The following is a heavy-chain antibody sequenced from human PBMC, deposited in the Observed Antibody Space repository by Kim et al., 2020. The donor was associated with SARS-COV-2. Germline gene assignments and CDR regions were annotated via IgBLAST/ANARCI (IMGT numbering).Heavy chain of an antibody. J-gene: IGHJ6*02. Sequence: GGSLRLSCAASGFTFSNAWMSWVRQAPGKGLEWVGRIKSKTDGGTTDYAAPVKGRFTISRDDSKHTLYLQMNSLKTEDTAVYYCTTKIIVGATPRSYYYGMDVWGQGTTVTVS. CDR2: IKSKTDGGTT. D-gene: IGHD1-26*01. V-gene: IGHV3-15*01. CDR3: TTKIIVGATPRSYYYGMDV. CDR1: GFTFSNAW.